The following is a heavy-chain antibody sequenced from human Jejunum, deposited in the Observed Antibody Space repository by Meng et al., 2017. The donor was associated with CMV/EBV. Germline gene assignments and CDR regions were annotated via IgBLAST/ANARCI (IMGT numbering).Heavy chain of an antibody. J-gene: IGHJ5*02. Sequence: QRQESGPGLVKPSQILSLPCTASGGSISRGDYYWSWSRQPPGQGLGWIGCICYSGSTDYNPSLKGRVTKSVDTSKNQFSLNLSSVTAADTAVYYCARGQRSYSGSYPEWFDPWGQGTLVTVSS. CDR3: ARGQRSYSGSYPEWFDP. D-gene: IGHD1-26*01. CDR1: GGSISRGDYY. V-gene: IGHV4-30-4*01. CDR2: ICYSGST.